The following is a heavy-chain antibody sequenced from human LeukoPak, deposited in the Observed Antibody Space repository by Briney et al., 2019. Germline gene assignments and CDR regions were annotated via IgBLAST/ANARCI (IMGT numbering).Heavy chain of an antibody. CDR3: ARVSLTGFDY. D-gene: IGHD2/OR15-2a*01. J-gene: IGHJ4*02. Sequence: SETLSLTCAVSGGSISSGGYSWSWIRQPPGEGLEWIGYIYHSGSTYYNPSLKSRVTISVDRSKTQCSLKLSSVTAADTAVYYCARVSLTGFDYWGQGTLVTVSS. V-gene: IGHV4-30-2*01. CDR1: GGSISSGGYS. CDR2: IYHSGST.